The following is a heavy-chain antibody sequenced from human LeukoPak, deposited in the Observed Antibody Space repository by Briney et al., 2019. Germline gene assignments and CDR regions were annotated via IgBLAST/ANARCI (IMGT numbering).Heavy chain of an antibody. V-gene: IGHV4-39*07. CDR1: GGSISSSSYY. J-gene: IGHJ6*02. CDR3: ASIQMKTTVVTPGLYYYGMDV. D-gene: IGHD4-23*01. Sequence: PSETLSLTCTVSGGSISSSSYYWSWIRQPPGKGLEWIGEINHSGSTNYNPSLKSRVTISVDTSKNQFSLKLSSVTAADTAVYYCASIQMKTTVVTPGLYYYGMDVWGQGTTVTVSS. CDR2: INHSGST.